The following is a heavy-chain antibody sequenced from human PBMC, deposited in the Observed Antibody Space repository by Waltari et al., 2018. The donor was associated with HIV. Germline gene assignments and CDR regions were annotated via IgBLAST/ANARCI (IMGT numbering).Heavy chain of an antibody. CDR2: IYSSGKT. CDR3: DMYYYDSSGYSAAV. V-gene: IGHV3-53*01. Sequence: EVQLVESGGGLIQPGGSLRLSCAASGFTVSSHYMSWVRQAPGKGLEWVSVIYSSGKTYYADSVKVRFTISRDNSKNTLYLQMNRLRVEDTAVYYCDMYYYDSSGYSAAVWGQGTTVTVSS. CDR1: GFTVSSHY. D-gene: IGHD3-22*01. J-gene: IGHJ6*02.